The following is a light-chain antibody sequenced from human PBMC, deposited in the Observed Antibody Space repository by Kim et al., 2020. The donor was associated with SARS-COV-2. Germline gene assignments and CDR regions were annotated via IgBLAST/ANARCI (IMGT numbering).Light chain of an antibody. CDR2: AAS. J-gene: IGKJ4*02. CDR3: QQYYSVPYT. CDR1: RDMFNQ. Sequence: ASVGYRVTIPCRARRDMFNQVAWFQHKPGKAPKHLIYAASILQSGVPEKFSGSGSGTDFSLTISSMQPEEIGTYYCQQYYSVPYTFGGGTKVDIK. V-gene: IGKV1-16*02.